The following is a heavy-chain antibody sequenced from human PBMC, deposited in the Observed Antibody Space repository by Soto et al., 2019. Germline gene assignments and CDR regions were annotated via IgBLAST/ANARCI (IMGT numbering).Heavy chain of an antibody. CDR3: ARDGLGTTRRYFDS. V-gene: IGHV1-69*04. Sequence: QVQLVQSGAEVKKPGSSVKVSCKASGGTFTSYSITWVRQAPGQGLEWMGRIIPVLGIVNYAQKFQGRVTITADKSTTTAYMELSSLRSEDTAVYCCARDGLGTTRRYFDSWGPRTLVTVSS. CDR2: IIPVLGIV. D-gene: IGHD1-1*01. J-gene: IGHJ4*02. CDR1: GGTFTSYS.